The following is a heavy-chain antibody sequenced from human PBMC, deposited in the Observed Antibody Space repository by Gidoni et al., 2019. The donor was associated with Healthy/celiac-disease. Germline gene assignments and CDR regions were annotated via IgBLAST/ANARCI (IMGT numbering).Heavy chain of an antibody. D-gene: IGHD3-10*01. J-gene: IGHJ6*02. CDR2: IWYDGSNK. CDR1: GFTFSSYG. CDR3: ARDLVTMVRGVIYYYYGMDV. V-gene: IGHV3-33*01. Sequence: QVQLVESGGGVVQPGRSLRLSCAASGFTFSSYGMTWVRQAPGKGLEWVAVIWYDGSNKYYADSVKGRFTISRDNSKNTLYLQMNSLRAEDTAVYYCARDLVTMVRGVIYYYYGMDVWGQGTTVTVSS.